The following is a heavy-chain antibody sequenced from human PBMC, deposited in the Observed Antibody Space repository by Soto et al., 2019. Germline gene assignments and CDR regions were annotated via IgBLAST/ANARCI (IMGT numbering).Heavy chain of an antibody. D-gene: IGHD6-19*01. V-gene: IGHV3-30*04. CDR1: GFTFSIYA. J-gene: IGHJ5*02. CDR2: ISKDGRNT. Sequence: QVQLVESGGGVVQPGRSLRLSCAASGFTFSIYAIHWVRQAPGKGLEWVAVISKDGRNTYYADSVKGRFTISRDNSKNTLLLQMNSLRVEDTAVYYCARVTKEKWLVKWFDPWGQGTLVTVSS. CDR3: ARVTKEKWLVKWFDP.